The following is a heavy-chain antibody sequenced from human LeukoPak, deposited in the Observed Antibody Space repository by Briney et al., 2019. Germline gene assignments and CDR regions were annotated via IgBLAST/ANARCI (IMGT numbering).Heavy chain of an antibody. Sequence: SETLSLTCSVSGGSVSSYYWSWIRQSPGKGQEWIGYIHNSGRTNYNPSLKSRVTGFVDTSKNQVSLRLSSVTAADTAVYYCARHGTISSESYFDYWGQGALVTVSS. CDR1: GGSVSSYY. J-gene: IGHJ4*02. D-gene: IGHD1-14*01. V-gene: IGHV4-59*08. CDR3: ARHGTISSESYFDY. CDR2: IHNSGRT.